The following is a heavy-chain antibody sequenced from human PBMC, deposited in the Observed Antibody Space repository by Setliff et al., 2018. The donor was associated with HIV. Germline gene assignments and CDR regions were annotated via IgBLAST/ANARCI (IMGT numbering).Heavy chain of an antibody. CDR3: ARDHIVATIRDYYYGMDV. Sequence: TLSLTCSLSGGSISSYHWNWIRQPPGKGLEWIGYIYYGGSTNYNPSLKSRVTISVDTSKNQFSLKLSSVTAADTAVYYCARDHIVATIRDYYYGMDVWGQGTTVTVSS. V-gene: IGHV4-59*01. CDR2: IYYGGST. D-gene: IGHD5-12*01. CDR1: GGSISSYH. J-gene: IGHJ6*02.